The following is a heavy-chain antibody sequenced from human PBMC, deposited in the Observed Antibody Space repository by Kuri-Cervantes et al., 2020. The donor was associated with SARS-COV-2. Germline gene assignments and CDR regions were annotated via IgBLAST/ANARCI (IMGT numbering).Heavy chain of an antibody. Sequence: ASVKVSCKASGYTFTSYGISWVRQAPRQGLEWMGIINPSGGSTSYAQKFQGRVTMTRDTSTSTVYMELSSLRSEDTAVYYCARSITEEGETGDFWGTVFHQPSSLLSQYYFDYWGQGTLVTVSS. CDR3: ARSITEEGETGDFWGTVFHQPSSLLSQYYFDY. CDR1: GYTFTSYG. D-gene: IGHD3-3*01. V-gene: IGHV1-46*03. J-gene: IGHJ4*02. CDR2: INPSGGST.